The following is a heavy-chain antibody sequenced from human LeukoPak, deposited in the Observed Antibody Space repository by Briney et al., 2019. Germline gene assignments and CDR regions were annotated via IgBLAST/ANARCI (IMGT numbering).Heavy chain of an antibody. CDR1: GYTFTGYY. D-gene: IGHD6-6*01. Sequence: ASVKVSCKASGYTFTGYYMHWVRQAPGQGLEWMGWINPNSGGTNYAQKFQGRVTMTRDTSISTAYMELSRLRSDDTAVCYCARALEYSSSSGPSDYWGQGTLVTVSS. J-gene: IGHJ4*02. CDR2: INPNSGGT. V-gene: IGHV1-2*02. CDR3: ARALEYSSSSGPSDY.